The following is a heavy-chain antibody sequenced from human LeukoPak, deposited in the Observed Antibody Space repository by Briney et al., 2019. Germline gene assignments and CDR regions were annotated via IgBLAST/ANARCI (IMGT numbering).Heavy chain of an antibody. D-gene: IGHD3-3*01. CDR3: ARQTHYDLGAFDI. V-gene: IGHV5-51*01. J-gene: IGHJ3*02. Sequence: GESLKISCKGSGYSFNSYWIGWVRQMPGKGLEWMGIIYPGDSDTRYSPSFQGQVTISADESISTAYLQWSSLKASDTAMYYCARQTHYDLGAFDIWGQGTMVTVSS. CDR2: IYPGDSDT. CDR1: GYSFNSYW.